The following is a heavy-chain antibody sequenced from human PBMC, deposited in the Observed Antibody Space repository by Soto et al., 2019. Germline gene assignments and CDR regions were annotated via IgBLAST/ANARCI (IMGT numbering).Heavy chain of an antibody. CDR3: APMGV. V-gene: IGHV3-23*01. CDR2: ISGSDNST. CDR1: GRSFISYA. J-gene: IGHJ6*02. Sequence: PVGSLRLSCAASGRSFISYAMTWVRQAPGKGLEWVSAISGSDNSTYYSDSVKGRFTISRDNSKNTLYLQMSSLRADDTAVYYCAPMGVWGQGTTVTVSS.